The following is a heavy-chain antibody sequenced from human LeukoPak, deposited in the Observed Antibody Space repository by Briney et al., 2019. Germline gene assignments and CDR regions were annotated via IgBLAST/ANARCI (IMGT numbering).Heavy chain of an antibody. V-gene: IGHV4-39*07. D-gene: IGHD3-3*01. CDR3: ARNYDL. CDR1: GDSISSSSYY. Sequence: SETLSLTCTVSGDSISSSSYYWGWIRQPPGKALEWIGDISHSGTTNYNPSLKSRATISVDKTMNQFSLKLTSVTAADTAVYYCARNYDLWGQGTLVTVSS. J-gene: IGHJ4*02. CDR2: ISHSGTT.